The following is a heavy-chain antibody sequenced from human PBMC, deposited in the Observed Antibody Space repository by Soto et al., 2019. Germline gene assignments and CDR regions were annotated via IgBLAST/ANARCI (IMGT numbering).Heavy chain of an antibody. CDR3: GRCTSTSCHLGSDY. CDR1: GFTFSSYA. CDR2: ISHDGINK. Sequence: QVLLVDSGGGVVQPGRSLRLSCAASGFTFSSYAMKWVRQAPGKGLEWVALISHDGINKYYADSVRGRFTISRDSSTNTLCLQMNSLRAADTAVYYCGRCTSTSCHLGSDYWGQGTLVTVSS. V-gene: IGHV3-30-3*01. J-gene: IGHJ4*02. D-gene: IGHD2-2*01.